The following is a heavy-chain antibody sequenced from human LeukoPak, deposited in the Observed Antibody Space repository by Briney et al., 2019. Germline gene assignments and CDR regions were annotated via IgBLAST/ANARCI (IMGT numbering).Heavy chain of an antibody. V-gene: IGHV3-21*01. J-gene: IGHJ4*02. Sequence: PGGSLRLSCAASGFTFSSYSMNWVREAPGKGLEWVSSISSSSSYIYYADSVKGRFTISRDNAKNSRYLQMNSLRAEDTAVYYCARDRVGSTVFDYWGQGTLVTVPS. CDR3: ARDRVGSTVFDY. CDR2: ISSSSSYI. CDR1: GFTFSSYS. D-gene: IGHD1-26*01.